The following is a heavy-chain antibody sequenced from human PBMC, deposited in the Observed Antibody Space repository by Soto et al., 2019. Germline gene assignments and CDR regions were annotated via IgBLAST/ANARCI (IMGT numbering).Heavy chain of an antibody. D-gene: IGHD2-2*01. CDR1: GGSISSSNW. V-gene: IGHV4-4*02. J-gene: IGHJ4*02. CDR2: IYHSGTT. Sequence: SETLSLTCAVSGGSISSSNWRSWVRQPPGKGLEWIGKIYHSGTTNYNPSLKSRVTISEDKSKNQFSLKLSSVTAADTAVYYCARIQHRPYYFDYWGQGTLVTVSS. CDR3: ARIQHRPYYFDY.